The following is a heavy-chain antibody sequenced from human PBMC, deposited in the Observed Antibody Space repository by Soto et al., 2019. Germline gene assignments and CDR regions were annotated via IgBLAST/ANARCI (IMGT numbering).Heavy chain of an antibody. CDR2: IIPIFNST. D-gene: IGHD3-22*01. CDR3: AAEANSSGYYYGVYYYYGMDV. CDR1: GSRFSNYV. J-gene: IGHJ6*02. V-gene: IGHV1-69*06. Sequence: ASVKVSCKVSGSRFSNYVISWVRQAPGHGLEWLGRIIPIFNSTKYAQNFQGRVTITADKSTSTASLELSSLRSDDTAVYYCAAEANSSGYYYGVYYYYGMDVWGQGTTVSVYS.